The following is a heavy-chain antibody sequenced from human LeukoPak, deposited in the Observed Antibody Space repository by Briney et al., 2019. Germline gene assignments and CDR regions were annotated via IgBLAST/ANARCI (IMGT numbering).Heavy chain of an antibody. J-gene: IGHJ6*03. CDR1: DESFSGSY. CDR3: ARGGDSSSPYYYYYMDV. V-gene: IGHV4-34*01. D-gene: IGHD6-6*01. Sequence: SETLSLTCAVYDESFSGSYWSWIRQPPGKGLEWIGEINHGGSTNYNPSLKSRVTLSVDTSKNQFSLQLNSVTAADTAVYYCARGGDSSSPYYYYYMDVWGKGTTVTISS. CDR2: INHGGST.